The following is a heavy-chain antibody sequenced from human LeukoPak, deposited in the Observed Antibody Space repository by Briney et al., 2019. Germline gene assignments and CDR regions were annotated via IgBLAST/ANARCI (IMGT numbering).Heavy chain of an antibody. D-gene: IGHD6-13*01. CDR2: TYYRSKWYN. Sequence: SQTLSLTCAISGDSVSSNSAAWNRIRQSPSRGLEWLGRTYYRSKWYNDYAVSVKSRITINPDTSKNQFSLQLNSVTPEDTAVYYCAKTIHSSGWSYFDYWGQGTLVTVSS. J-gene: IGHJ4*02. CDR3: AKTIHSSGWSYFDY. V-gene: IGHV6-1*01. CDR1: GDSVSSNSAA.